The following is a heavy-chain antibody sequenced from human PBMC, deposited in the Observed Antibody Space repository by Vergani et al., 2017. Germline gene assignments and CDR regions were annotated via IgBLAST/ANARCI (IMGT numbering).Heavy chain of an antibody. CDR2: IIPILGIA. CDR1: GGTFSSYA. V-gene: IGHV1-69*04. D-gene: IGHD3-3*01. CDR3: AREEWPRRDYYFDY. J-gene: IGHJ4*02. Sequence: QVQLVQSGAEVKKPGSSVKVSCKASGGTFSSYAISWVRQAPGQGLEWMGRIIPILGIANYAQKFQGRVTITADKSTSTAYMELSSLRSEDTAVYYCAREEWPRRDYYFDYWGQGTLVTVSS.